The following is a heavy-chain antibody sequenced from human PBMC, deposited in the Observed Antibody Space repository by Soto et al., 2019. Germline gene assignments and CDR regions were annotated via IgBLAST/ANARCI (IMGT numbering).Heavy chain of an antibody. CDR3: VRDDVPSWYSSSSGHYYMDV. D-gene: IGHD6-6*01. Sequence: QVQLVESGGGVVQPGRSLRLSCAASGFTFSSYGMHWVRQAPGKGLEWVAVIWYDGSNKYYADSVKGRFTISRDNSKNTLYLQMNSLRAEDTAVYYCVRDDVPSWYSSSSGHYYMDVWGKGTTVTVSS. V-gene: IGHV3-33*01. J-gene: IGHJ6*03. CDR1: GFTFSSYG. CDR2: IWYDGSNK.